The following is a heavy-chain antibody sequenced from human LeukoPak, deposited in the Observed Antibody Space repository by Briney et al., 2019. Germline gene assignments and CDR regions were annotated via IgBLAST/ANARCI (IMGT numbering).Heavy chain of an antibody. D-gene: IGHD3-22*01. CDR2: IYYTGST. J-gene: IGHJ4*02. CDR1: GVSISSYY. Sequence: SETLSLTCAVSGVSISSYYWSWIRQPPGKGLQWIGYIYYTGSTNYNPSLKSRVTISVDTSKNQFSLKLTSVTAADTAVYYCARQDNSGYYHFDYWGQGTLVTVSS. V-gene: IGHV4-59*08. CDR3: ARQDNSGYYHFDY.